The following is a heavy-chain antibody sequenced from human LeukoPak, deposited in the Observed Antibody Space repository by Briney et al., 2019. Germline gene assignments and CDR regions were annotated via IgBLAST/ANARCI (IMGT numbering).Heavy chain of an antibody. CDR1: GFTFRTSG. CDR3: TRGGPAAGRFDY. V-gene: IGHV3-66*01. D-gene: IGHD6-13*01. Sequence: PGGSLRLSCAASGFTFRTSGMSWVRQAPGKGLEWVSVIYSGGSTYYADSVKGRFTISRDNSKNTLYLQMNSLRAEDTAVYYCTRGGPAAGRFDYWGQGTLVTVSS. J-gene: IGHJ4*02. CDR2: IYSGGST.